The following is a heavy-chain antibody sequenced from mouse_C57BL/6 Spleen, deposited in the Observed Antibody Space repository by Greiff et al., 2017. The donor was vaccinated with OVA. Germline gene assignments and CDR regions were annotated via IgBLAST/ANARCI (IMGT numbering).Heavy chain of an antibody. CDR3: ARDHYDGYQYYYAMDY. V-gene: IGHV5-16*01. CDR1: GFTFSDYY. D-gene: IGHD2-3*01. CDR2: INYDGSST. Sequence: EVQVVESEGGLVQPGSSMKLSCTASGFTFSDYYMAWVRQVPEKGLEWVANINYDGSSTYYLDSLKSRFIISRDNAKNILYLQMSSLKSEDTATYYCARDHYDGYQYYYAMDYWGQGTSVTVSS. J-gene: IGHJ4*01.